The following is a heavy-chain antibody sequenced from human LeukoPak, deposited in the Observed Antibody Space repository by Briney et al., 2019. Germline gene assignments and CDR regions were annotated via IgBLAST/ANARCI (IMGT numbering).Heavy chain of an antibody. Sequence: GGSLRLSCAASGFTFSDYYIDWVRQAPGKGLEWASYISSSSDYTNYADSVRGRFTISRDNAKNSLYLQMNSLRAEDTAVYYCARPPYSSSWDPGWFDPWGQGTLITVSA. CDR1: GFTFSDYY. CDR2: ISSSSDYT. CDR3: ARPPYSSSWDPGWFDP. J-gene: IGHJ5*02. D-gene: IGHD6-13*01. V-gene: IGHV3-11*06.